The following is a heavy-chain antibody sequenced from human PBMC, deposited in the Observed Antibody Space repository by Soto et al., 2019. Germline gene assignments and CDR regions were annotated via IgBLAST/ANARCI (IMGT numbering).Heavy chain of an antibody. Sequence: GGSLRLSCAASGFSFDDYAMHWVRQPPGRGLEWVSGINWNSGYMGYADSVKGRFTISKDNAKKSLYPKMNSLRPEDTAVYYCTKGTYGSSGYYTAPDYWGQGTLVTVSS. D-gene: IGHD3-22*01. CDR3: TKGTYGSSGYYTAPDY. V-gene: IGHV3-9*01. J-gene: IGHJ4*02. CDR1: GFSFDDYA. CDR2: INWNSGYM.